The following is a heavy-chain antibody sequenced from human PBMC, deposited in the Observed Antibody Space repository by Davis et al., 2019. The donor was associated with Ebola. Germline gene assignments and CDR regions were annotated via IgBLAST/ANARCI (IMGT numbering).Heavy chain of an antibody. Sequence: PSETLSLTCAVYGGSFSGYYWNWIRQPPGKGLEWIGEINHSGSTNYNPSLKSRVTISVDTSKNQFSLKLSSVTAADTAVYYCARGRAGGWYLTVFDYWGQGTLVTVSS. CDR3: ARGRAGGWYLTVFDY. V-gene: IGHV4-34*01. D-gene: IGHD6-19*01. J-gene: IGHJ4*02. CDR2: INHSGST. CDR1: GGSFSGYY.